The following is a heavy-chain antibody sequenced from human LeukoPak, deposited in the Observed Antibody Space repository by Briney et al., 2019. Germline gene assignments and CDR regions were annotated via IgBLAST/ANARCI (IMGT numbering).Heavy chain of an antibody. CDR2: INHSGST. CDR3: ATALRYFDWLLGY. D-gene: IGHD3-9*01. Sequence: SETLSLTCAVYGGSFSGYYWSWIRQPPGKWLAWIGEINHSGSTNYNPSLKSRVTISVDTSKNQFSLKLSSVTAEDTAVYYCATALRYFDWLLGYWGPGTLVTVSP. CDR1: GGSFSGYY. V-gene: IGHV4-34*01. J-gene: IGHJ4*02.